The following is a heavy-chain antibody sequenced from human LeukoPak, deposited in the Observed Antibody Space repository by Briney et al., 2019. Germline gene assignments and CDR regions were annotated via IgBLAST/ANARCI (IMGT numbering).Heavy chain of an antibody. CDR2: IIPIFGTA. CDR3: ARDKGRLVVPAADGYYYYGMDV. D-gene: IGHD2-2*01. Sequence: ASVKVSCKASGYTFTSYYMHWVRQAPGQGLEWMGGIIPIFGTANYAQKFQGRVTITADESTSTAYMELSSLRSEDTAVYYCARDKGRLVVPAADGYYYYGMDVWGQGTTVTVSS. CDR1: GYTFTSYY. J-gene: IGHJ6*02. V-gene: IGHV1-69*13.